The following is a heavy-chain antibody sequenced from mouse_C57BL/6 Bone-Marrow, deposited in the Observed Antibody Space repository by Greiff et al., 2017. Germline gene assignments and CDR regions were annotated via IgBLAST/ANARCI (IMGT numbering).Heavy chain of an antibody. CDR2: ISSGSSTI. J-gene: IGHJ1*03. D-gene: IGHD1-1*01. CDR1: GFTFSDYG. Sequence: EVHLVESGGGLVKPGGSLKLSCAASGFTFSDYGMHWVSQAPEQGLEWVAYISSGSSTIYYADTVKGRFTISIDNAKNTPYLQMTSLRSGDTASTYCSWRGSSSSFWYFDVWGTGTTVTVSS. V-gene: IGHV5-17*01. CDR3: SWRGSSSSFWYFDV.